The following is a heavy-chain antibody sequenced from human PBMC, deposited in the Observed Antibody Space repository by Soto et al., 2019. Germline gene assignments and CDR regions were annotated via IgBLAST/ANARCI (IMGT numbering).Heavy chain of an antibody. D-gene: IGHD3-9*01. CDR1: GFTFSSYS. Sequence: PGGSLRLSCAASGFTFSSYSMNWVRQAPGKGLEWVSSISSSSSYIYYADSVKGRFTISRDNAQNSLFLLMNSLRAEDTAVYYCARDRDWAFDYWGQGTLVTVSS. CDR2: ISSSSSYI. CDR3: ARDRDWAFDY. J-gene: IGHJ4*02. V-gene: IGHV3-21*01.